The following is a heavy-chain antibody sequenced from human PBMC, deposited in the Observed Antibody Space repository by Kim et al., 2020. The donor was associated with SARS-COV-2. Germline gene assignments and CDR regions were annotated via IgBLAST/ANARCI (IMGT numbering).Heavy chain of an antibody. J-gene: IGHJ4*02. V-gene: IGHV3-11*05. D-gene: IGHD6-13*01. CDR2: ISSSSSYT. CDR1: GFTFSDYY. CDR3: ARDLRSWYPTDY. Sequence: GGSLRLSCEASGFTFSDYYMSWIRQAPGKGLEWVSYISSSSSYTNYADSVKGRFTISRDNAKNSLYLQMNSLRAEDTAVYYCARDLRSWYPTDYWGQGTLVTVSS.